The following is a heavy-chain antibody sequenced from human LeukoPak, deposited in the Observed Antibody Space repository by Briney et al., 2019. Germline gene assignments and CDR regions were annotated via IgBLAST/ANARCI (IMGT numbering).Heavy chain of an antibody. CDR2: ISRDGSST. CDR1: GFTFSNDW. V-gene: IGHV3-74*01. Sequence: GGSLRLSCAASGFTFSNDWMHWVRQAPGKGLVWVSRISRDGSSTSYADSVKGRFTISRDNAKNTLYLQMNTLRAEDTAVYYCARDCSDTGCYNTAFDYWGQGTLVTVSS. D-gene: IGHD2-2*02. J-gene: IGHJ4*02. CDR3: ARDCSDTGCYNTAFDY.